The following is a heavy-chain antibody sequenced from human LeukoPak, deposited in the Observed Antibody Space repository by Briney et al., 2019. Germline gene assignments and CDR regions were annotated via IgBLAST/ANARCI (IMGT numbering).Heavy chain of an antibody. CDR1: GFTFSSYA. CDR3: AKNSVYYYYGMDV. Sequence: WGSLRLSCAASGFTFSSYAMSWVRQAPGKGLEWVSAISGSGGSAYYADSVKGRFTISRDNSKNTLYLQMNSLRAEATAVYYCAKNSVYYYYGMDVWGQGTTVTVSS. D-gene: IGHD1-26*01. CDR2: ISGSGGSA. J-gene: IGHJ6*02. V-gene: IGHV3-23*01.